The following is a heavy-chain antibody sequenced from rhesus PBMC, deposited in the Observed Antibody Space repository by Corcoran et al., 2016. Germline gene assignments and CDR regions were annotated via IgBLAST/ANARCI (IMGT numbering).Heavy chain of an antibody. CDR3: ATLVGVPGSLDV. V-gene: IGHV4-173*01. CDR2: ISGRGRGP. J-gene: IGHJ5-2*02. CDR1: GGSVSSNY. Sequence: QVQLQESGPGLVKPSETLSLTCAVSGGSVSSNYWSWIRQSPGKGLEWMGRISGRGRGPAYNPPLTSRVTLSTEPSQNQFSLGLPSVTAADTALYFCATLVGVPGSLDVWGRGVLVTVSS. D-gene: IGHD2-39*01.